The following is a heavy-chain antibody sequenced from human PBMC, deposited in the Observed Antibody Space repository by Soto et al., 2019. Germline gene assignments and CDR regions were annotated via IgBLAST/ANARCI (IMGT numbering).Heavy chain of an antibody. CDR3: ASAPGGYYYDSSGYYYAFDI. Sequence: SVKVSFKASGGTFSSYAISWLRQAPGQGLEWMGGIIPIFGTANYAQKFQGRVTITADESTSTAYMELSSLRSEDTAVYYCASAPGGYYYDSSGYYYAFDIWGQGTMVTVSS. D-gene: IGHD3-22*01. CDR2: IIPIFGTA. J-gene: IGHJ3*02. CDR1: GGTFSSYA. V-gene: IGHV1-69*13.